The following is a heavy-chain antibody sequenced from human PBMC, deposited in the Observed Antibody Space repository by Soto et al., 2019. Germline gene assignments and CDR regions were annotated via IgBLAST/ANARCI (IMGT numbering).Heavy chain of an antibody. D-gene: IGHD1-26*01. CDR2: ISGSGGST. V-gene: IGHV3-23*01. Sequence: PGGSLSLSCAASGFTFSSYAMSWVRQAPGKGLESVSAISGSGGSTYYADSVEGRVTISRDNAKNSLYLQMTSLRAADTAVYHSARVGSELLEAIYYYYYYGMDVWGQGTTITVSS. CDR3: ARVGSELLEAIYYYYYYGMDV. CDR1: GFTFSSYA. J-gene: IGHJ6*02.